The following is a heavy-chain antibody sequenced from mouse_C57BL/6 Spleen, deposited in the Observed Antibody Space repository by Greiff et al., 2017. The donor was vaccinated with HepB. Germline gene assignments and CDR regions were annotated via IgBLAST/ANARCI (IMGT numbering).Heavy chain of an antibody. J-gene: IGHJ4*01. CDR3: ARDSYYGMDY. Sequence: VQLQQPGAELVRPGSSVKLSCKASGYTFTSYWMDWVKQRPGQGLEWIGNIYPSDSETHYNQKFKDKATLTVDKSSSTAYMQLSSLTSEDSAVYYCARDSYYGMDYWGQGTSVTVSS. CDR2: IYPSDSET. V-gene: IGHV1-61*01. CDR1: GYTFTSYW.